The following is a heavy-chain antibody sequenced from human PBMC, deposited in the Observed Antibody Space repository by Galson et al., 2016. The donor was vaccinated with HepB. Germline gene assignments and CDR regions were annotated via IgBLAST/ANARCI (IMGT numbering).Heavy chain of an antibody. D-gene: IGHD2-2*01. CDR2: ISSSTITI. CDR1: GFTFTVYA. V-gene: IGHV3-48*02. Sequence: SLRLSCAASGFTFTVYAMHWVRQAPGKGLEWISYISSSTITIYYADSVKGRFTISRDNAKNSLYLHMNSLRDEDTAVYYCARALSCSSTSCHDYWGQGTLVTVSS. CDR3: ARALSCSSTSCHDY. J-gene: IGHJ4*02.